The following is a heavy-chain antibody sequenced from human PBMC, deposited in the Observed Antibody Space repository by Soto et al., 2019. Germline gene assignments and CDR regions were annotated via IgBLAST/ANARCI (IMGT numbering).Heavy chain of an antibody. CDR1: GGSISSYY. CDR3: ARHKLVGATSHYYYGMDV. J-gene: IGHJ6*02. D-gene: IGHD1-26*01. V-gene: IGHV4-59*01. Sequence: PSETLSLTCTVSGGSISSYYWSWIRQPPGKGLEWIGYIYYSGSTNYNPSLKSRVTISVDTSKNQFSLKLSSVTAADTAVYYCARHKLVGATSHYYYGMDVWGQGTTVTVSS. CDR2: IYYSGST.